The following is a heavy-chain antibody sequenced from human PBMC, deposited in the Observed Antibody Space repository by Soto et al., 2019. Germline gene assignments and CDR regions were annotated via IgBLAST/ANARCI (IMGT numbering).Heavy chain of an antibody. V-gene: IGHV3-15*01. CDR1: GFTFSNAW. CDR3: TTCWVGYAFDI. Sequence: EVQLVESGGGLVKPGGSLRLSCAASGFTFSNAWMSWVRQAPGKGLEWVGRIKSKTDGGTTDYAAPVKGRFTISKDDSKNTQYLQMNSLKTEDTAVYYCTTCWVGYAFDIWGQGTMVTVSS. CDR2: IKSKTDGGTT. D-gene: IGHD1-26*01. J-gene: IGHJ3*02.